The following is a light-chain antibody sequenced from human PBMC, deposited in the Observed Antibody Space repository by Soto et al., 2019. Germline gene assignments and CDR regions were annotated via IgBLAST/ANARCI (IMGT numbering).Light chain of an antibody. J-gene: IGKJ1*01. Sequence: EFVLTQSPGTLSLSPGERATLSCRASQSISSYLGWYQQKPGQSPRLLIYDASNRATGIPARFSGSGSGTEFTLIISSLQSEDSAVYYCQQYNSWLWTFGQGTKVDIK. CDR2: DAS. V-gene: IGKV3-15*01. CDR3: QQYNSWLWT. CDR1: QSISSY.